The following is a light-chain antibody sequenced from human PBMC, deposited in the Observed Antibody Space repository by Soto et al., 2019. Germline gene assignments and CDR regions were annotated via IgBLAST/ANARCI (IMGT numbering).Light chain of an antibody. CDR3: SSFTSSTTYV. Sequence: QSALTQSASVSGSPRQSITISCTGTSSDVGNYNYVSWYQQHPGEVPKLIIFNVNNRPSGVSNRFSGAKSGNTASLTISGLQAEDEADYYCSSFTSSTTYVFGTGTKVTVL. CDR1: SSDVGNYNY. CDR2: NVN. J-gene: IGLJ1*01. V-gene: IGLV2-14*01.